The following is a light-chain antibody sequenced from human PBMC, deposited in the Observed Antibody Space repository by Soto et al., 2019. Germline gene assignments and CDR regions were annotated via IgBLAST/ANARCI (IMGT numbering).Light chain of an antibody. J-gene: IGKJ1*01. CDR2: AAS. CDR3: QQTYSDPTT. Sequence: IQMTQSPSSLSASVGDRVTITCRTTQNIRNYLNWYQQKPGKAPKLLIYAASGLQSGVPSRFSASGSGTDFTLTISYLQPEDFAAYYCQQTYSDPTTFGQGTKVDI. CDR1: QNIRNY. V-gene: IGKV1-39*01.